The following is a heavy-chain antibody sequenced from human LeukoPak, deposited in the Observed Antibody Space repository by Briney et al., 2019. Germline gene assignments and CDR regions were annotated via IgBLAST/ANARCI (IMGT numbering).Heavy chain of an antibody. J-gene: IGHJ4*02. V-gene: IGHV1-69*05. D-gene: IGHD6-19*01. CDR1: GGTFSSYA. CDR2: IIPIFGTA. CDR3: ARDRGSSGPVGY. Sequence: SVKVSCKASGGTFSSYAISWVRQAPGQGLEWMGGIIPIFGTANYAQKFQGRVTITTDESTSTAYMELRSLRSDDTAVYYCARDRGSSGPVGYWGQGTLVTVSS.